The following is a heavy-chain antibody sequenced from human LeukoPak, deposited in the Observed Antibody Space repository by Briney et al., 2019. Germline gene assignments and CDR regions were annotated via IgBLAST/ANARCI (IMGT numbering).Heavy chain of an antibody. V-gene: IGHV4-59*01. CDR1: GGSISSYY. D-gene: IGHD6-13*01. CDR2: IYYSGST. CDR3: ARDFAAAGPTDY. Sequence: SETLSLTCTVSGGSISSYYWCWIRQPPGKGLEWIGYIYYSGSTNYNPSLKSRVTISVDTSKNQFSLKLSSVTAADTAVYYCARDFAAAGPTDYWGQGTLVTVSS. J-gene: IGHJ4*02.